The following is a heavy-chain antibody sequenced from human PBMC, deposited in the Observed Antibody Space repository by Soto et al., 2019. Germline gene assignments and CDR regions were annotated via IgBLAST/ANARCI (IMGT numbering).Heavy chain of an antibody. D-gene: IGHD3-3*01. CDR1: GYTFTGYY. CDR2: INPNSGGT. CDR3: VRGTIFGVVIIDY. J-gene: IGHJ4*02. V-gene: IGHV1-2*04. Sequence: QVQLVQSGAEVKKPGASVKVSCKASGYTFTGYYMHWVRQAPGQGLEWMVWINPNSGGTNYAQKFQGWVTMTRDTSISTAYMELSRLRSDDTAVYYCVRGTIFGVVIIDYWGQGTLVTVSS.